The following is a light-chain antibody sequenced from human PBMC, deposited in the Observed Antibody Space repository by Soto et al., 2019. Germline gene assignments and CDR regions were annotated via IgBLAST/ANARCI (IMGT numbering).Light chain of an antibody. J-gene: IGKJ4*01. CDR1: QSVSSY. CDR2: DAS. CDR3: QQRSNWLT. V-gene: IGKV3-11*01. Sequence: EIVLTQSPATLSLSPGERATLSCRASQSVSSYLAWYQQKPGQAPSLLIYDASSRASGIPARFSGSGSGTDFTLTISRLELEDIAVYYIQQRSNWLTFGGGTKEEIK.